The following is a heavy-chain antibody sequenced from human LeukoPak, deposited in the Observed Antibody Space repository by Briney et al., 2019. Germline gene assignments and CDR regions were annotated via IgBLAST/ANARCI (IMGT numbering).Heavy chain of an antibody. CDR3: ARGSRTYCSGGSCYPRAFDI. V-gene: IGHV4-59*12. J-gene: IGHJ3*02. CDR2: IYYSGST. D-gene: IGHD2-15*01. CDR1: GGSISSYY. Sequence: SETLSLTCTVSGGSISSYYWSWIRQPPGKGLEWIGYIYYSGSTNYNPSLKSRVTISVDTSKNQFSLKLSSVTAADTAVYYCARGSRTYCSGGSCYPRAFDIWGQGTMVTVSS.